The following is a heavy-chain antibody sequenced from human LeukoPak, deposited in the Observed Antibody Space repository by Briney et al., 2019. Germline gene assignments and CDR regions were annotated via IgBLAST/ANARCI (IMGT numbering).Heavy chain of an antibody. CDR3: ARQQRIRHCSEGVCTEGYYFDY. J-gene: IGHJ4*02. V-gene: IGHV3-23*01. D-gene: IGHD2-15*01. Sequence: GGSLRLSCAGTGFAFNMFAIDWVRQAPGQGLEWDSGLSRGGSTTNYADSVKGRFTISRDKSQNSVFLQLNSLRPEDTAVYYCARQQRIRHCSEGVCTEGYYFDYWGQGTLVTVSS. CDR1: GFAFNMFA. CDR2: LSRGGSTT.